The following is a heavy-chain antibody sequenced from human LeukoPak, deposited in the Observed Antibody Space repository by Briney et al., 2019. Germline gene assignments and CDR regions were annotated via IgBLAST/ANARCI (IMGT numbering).Heavy chain of an antibody. V-gene: IGHV4-4*07. CDR1: GDSISSYY. J-gene: IGHJ4*02. CDR2: IYTSENT. D-gene: IGHD3-3*01. Sequence: SETLSLTCTVSGDSISSYYWSWIRQPAGKGLEWIGRIYTSENTNYNPSLKSRVTISVDTSKIQFSLKLSSVAATDTAVYFCARLRFDFWSGYTHPYFDYWGQGTLVTVSS. CDR3: ARLRFDFWSGYTHPYFDY.